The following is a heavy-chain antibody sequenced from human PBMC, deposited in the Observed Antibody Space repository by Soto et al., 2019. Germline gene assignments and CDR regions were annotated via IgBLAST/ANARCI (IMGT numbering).Heavy chain of an antibody. CDR3: FRGGVTSRTYDH. CDR1: GYIIKNYW. J-gene: IGHJ1*01. D-gene: IGHD3-16*01. V-gene: IGHV5-51*01. CDR2: IFPDDSDT. Sequence: RGESLKISCKASGYIIKNYWIGWVRQMPGQGLEWMGIIFPDDSDTRYSPSFQGHVTISVDKSISTAYVQWSSLKASDSAIYYCFRGGVTSRTYDHWGQGTLVTVSS.